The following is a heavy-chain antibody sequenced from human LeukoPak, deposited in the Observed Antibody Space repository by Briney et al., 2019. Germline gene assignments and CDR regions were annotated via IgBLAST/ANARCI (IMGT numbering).Heavy chain of an antibody. V-gene: IGHV3-30*03. Sequence: GGSLRLSCAASGLTFSNYGMHWVRQAPGKGLEWVAVVSSDGSIDYYADFLRGRFTVSRDNSKNTMFLQFNTLRPEDTAVYYCTREGMGTTFSAWFEPWGQGTLVTVSS. D-gene: IGHD1-7*01. CDR1: GLTFSNYG. J-gene: IGHJ5*02. CDR3: TREGMGTTFSAWFEP. CDR2: VSSDGSID.